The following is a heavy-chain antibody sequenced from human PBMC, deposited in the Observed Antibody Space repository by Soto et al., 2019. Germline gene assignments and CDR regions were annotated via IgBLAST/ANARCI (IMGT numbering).Heavy chain of an antibody. CDR1: GFTFSSYA. CDR3: ARDILWSYYYDSSGYFSDAFDI. D-gene: IGHD3-22*01. J-gene: IGHJ3*02. V-gene: IGHV3-30-3*01. CDR2: ISYDGSNK. Sequence: PGGSLRLSCAASGFTFSSYAMHWVRQAPGKGLEWVAVISYDGSNKYYADSVKGRFTISRDNSKNTLYLQMNSLRAEDTAVYYCARDILWSYYYDSSGYFSDAFDIWGQGTMVT.